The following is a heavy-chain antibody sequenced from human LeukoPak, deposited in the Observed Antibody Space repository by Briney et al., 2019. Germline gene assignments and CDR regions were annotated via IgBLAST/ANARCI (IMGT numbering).Heavy chain of an antibody. V-gene: IGHV1-18*04. Sequence: ASVKVSCKASGYTFTSYGISWVRQAPGQGLEWMGWISAYNGNTNYAQKLQGRVTMTTDTSTSTAYMELRSLGSDDTAVYYCARRPGYSGYDPNWFDPWGQGTLVTVSS. J-gene: IGHJ5*02. CDR1: GYTFTSYG. CDR3: ARRPGYSGYDPNWFDP. D-gene: IGHD5-12*01. CDR2: ISAYNGNT.